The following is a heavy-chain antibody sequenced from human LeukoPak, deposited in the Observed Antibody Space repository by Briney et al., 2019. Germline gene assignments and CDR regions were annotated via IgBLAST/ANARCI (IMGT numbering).Heavy chain of an antibody. CDR2: MNPNSGGT. CDR1: GYTFTGYY. D-gene: IGHD6-13*01. J-gene: IGHJ4*02. CDR3: AREGGDSSSWYKVFDY. V-gene: IGHV1-2*02. Sequence: ASVKVSCKASGYTFTGYYIHWVRQAPGQGLEWIGWMNPNSGGTNYAQNLQGRVTMTRDTSINTAYMDLSSLRSDDTAVYYCAREGGDSSSWYKVFDYWGQGTLVTVSS.